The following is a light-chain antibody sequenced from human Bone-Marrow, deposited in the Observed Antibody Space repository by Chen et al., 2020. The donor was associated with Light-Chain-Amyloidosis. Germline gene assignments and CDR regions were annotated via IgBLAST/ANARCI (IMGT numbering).Light chain of an antibody. J-gene: IGLJ2*01. V-gene: IGLV3-25*03. CDR3: QSADSSGTYEVI. CDR2: RDN. CDR1: DLPTKY. Sequence: SYELTQPPSVSGSPGQTATVTCSGDDLPTKYAYWYQQKPGQAPVLVIHRDNERPSGISERFSGSSSGTTATLTISGVQAEDEADYHCQSADSSGTYEVIFGGGTKLTVL.